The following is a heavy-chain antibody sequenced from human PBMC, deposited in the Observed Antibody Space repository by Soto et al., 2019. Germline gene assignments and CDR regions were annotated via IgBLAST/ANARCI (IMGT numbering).Heavy chain of an antibody. CDR2: VDWNSGSV. Sequence: EVQLVESGGGFVQPGRSLRLSCIASGFTFDDYAMHWVRQATGKGLEWVSSVDWNSGSVAYADSVKGRFTVSRDNARNCLFLQMNLLRGEDTALYYCVKGRGSFLVHFGLDVWGQGTTVTVSS. CDR1: GFTFDDYA. D-gene: IGHD1-26*01. J-gene: IGHJ6*02. V-gene: IGHV3-9*01. CDR3: VKGRGSFLVHFGLDV.